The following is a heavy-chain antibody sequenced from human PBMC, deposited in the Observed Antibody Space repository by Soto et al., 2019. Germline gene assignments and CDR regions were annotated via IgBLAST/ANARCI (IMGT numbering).Heavy chain of an antibody. CDR3: ARLSMIAHYYGMDV. V-gene: IGHV1-3*01. Sequence: QVQLVQSGAEVKKPGASVKVSCKASGYTFTSYAMHWVRQAPGQRLEWMGWINAGNGNTKYSQKFQGRVTITRDTSASTAYMELSSLRSEDTAVYYCARLSMIAHYYGMDVWGQGTTVTVSS. CDR1: GYTFTSYA. CDR2: INAGNGNT. J-gene: IGHJ6*02. D-gene: IGHD3-22*01.